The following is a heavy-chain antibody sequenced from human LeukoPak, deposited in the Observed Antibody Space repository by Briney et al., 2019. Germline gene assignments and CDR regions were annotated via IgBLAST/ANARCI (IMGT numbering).Heavy chain of an antibody. CDR2: IYYSGST. J-gene: IGHJ5*02. D-gene: IGHD6-13*01. CDR1: GGSISSYY. Sequence: SETLSLTCTVSGGSISSYYWSWIRQPPGKGLEWIGYIYYSGSTNYDPSLKSRVTISVDTSKNQFSLRLISVTAADTAVYYCARAAYSNTWPNWFDPWGQGTLVTVSS. V-gene: IGHV4-59*08. CDR3: ARAAYSNTWPNWFDP.